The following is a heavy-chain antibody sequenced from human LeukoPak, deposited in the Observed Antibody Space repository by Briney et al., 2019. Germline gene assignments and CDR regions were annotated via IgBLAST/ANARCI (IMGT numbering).Heavy chain of an antibody. CDR1: GGSISSYY. CDR3: ATRQGGPTVTTHWFDP. J-gene: IGHJ5*02. CDR2: IYTSGST. D-gene: IGHD4-11*01. V-gene: IGHV4-4*09. Sequence: SETLSLTCTVSGGSISSYYWSWIRQPPGKGLEWIGYIYTSGSTNYSPSLKSRVTISVDTSKNQFSLKLSSVTAADTAVYYCATRQGGPTVTTHWFDPWGQGTLVTVSS.